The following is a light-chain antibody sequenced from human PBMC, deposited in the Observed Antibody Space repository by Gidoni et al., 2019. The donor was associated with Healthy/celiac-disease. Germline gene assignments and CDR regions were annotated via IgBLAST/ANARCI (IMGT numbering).Light chain of an antibody. CDR1: QSVSSSY. J-gene: IGKJ1*01. CDR2: GAS. CDR3: QQYGSSPWT. Sequence: ELVFPHSPGPLSLSPGERAPLSCRASQSVSSSYLAWYQQKPGQAPRLLIYGASSRATGIPDRFSGSGSGTDFTLTISRLEPEDFAVYYCQQYGSSPWTFGQGTKVEIK. V-gene: IGKV3-20*01.